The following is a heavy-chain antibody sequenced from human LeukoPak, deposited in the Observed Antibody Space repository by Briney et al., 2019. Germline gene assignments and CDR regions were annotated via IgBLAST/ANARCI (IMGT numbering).Heavy chain of an antibody. V-gene: IGHV1-18*01. D-gene: IGHD2-15*01. Sequence: ASVTVSCKASGYTFTNYGISWVRQAPGQGLEWMGWISAYNGNTNYPQKLQGRVTMTTDTSTSTAYMELRSLRSDDTAVYYCARDRRYCSGGSCYPNWFDPWGQGTLVTVSS. CDR1: GYTFTNYG. CDR2: ISAYNGNT. CDR3: ARDRRYCSGGSCYPNWFDP. J-gene: IGHJ5*02.